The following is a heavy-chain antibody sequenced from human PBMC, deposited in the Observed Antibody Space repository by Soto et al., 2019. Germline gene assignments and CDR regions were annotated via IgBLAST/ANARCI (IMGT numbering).Heavy chain of an antibody. CDR2: IVPDGSRA. CDR3: VRGPSHGAFDI. J-gene: IGHJ3*02. CDR1: GSTLSTYD. V-gene: IGHV3-30*19. Sequence: QVQLVESGGDVVQPGRSLRLSCTASGSTLSTYDILWVRQAPGRGLEWVAHIVPDGSRAYYADSVKGRVTISRDNASNTVYLQLDSLRPEDTAVYHCVRGPSHGAFDIWGQGTLVTVSS.